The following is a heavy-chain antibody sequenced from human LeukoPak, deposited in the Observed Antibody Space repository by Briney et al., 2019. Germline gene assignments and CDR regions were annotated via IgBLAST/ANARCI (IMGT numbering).Heavy chain of an antibody. V-gene: IGHV4-59*01. J-gene: IGHJ4*02. CDR3: ARNRDGYNSFDY. CDR2: INYSGRT. CDR1: GGSISTYY. Sequence: SETLSLTCTVSGGSISTYYWSWVRQPPGKGLEWIGYINYSGRTNANSSLKRRVAISVDTSKNQFSLRLSSVTAADTAVYYCARNRDGYNSFDYWGQGTLVTVSS. D-gene: IGHD5-24*01.